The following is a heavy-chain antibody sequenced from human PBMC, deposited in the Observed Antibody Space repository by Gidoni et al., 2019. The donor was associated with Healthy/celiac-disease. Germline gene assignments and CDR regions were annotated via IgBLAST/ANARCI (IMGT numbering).Heavy chain of an antibody. D-gene: IGHD3-9*01. V-gene: IGHV1-18*01. CDR1: GYPFTSDG. J-gene: IGHJ4*02. Sequence: QVQLGQSGAEVTKPGASVKVSCQASGYPFTSDGISWVRQAPGQGLEWMGWISAYTCHTNYSQKLQGRVIMITDTSPSTAYMELRSLRSDDTAVYYCARDETVLRYFDWSRGDTITINDYWGQGTLVTVSS. CDR3: ARDETVLRYFDWSRGDTITINDY. CDR2: ISAYTCHT.